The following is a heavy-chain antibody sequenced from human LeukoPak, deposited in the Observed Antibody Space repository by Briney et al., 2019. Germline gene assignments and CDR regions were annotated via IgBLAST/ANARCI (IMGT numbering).Heavy chain of an antibody. J-gene: IGHJ4*02. CDR2: ISGSGGST. CDR1: GFTFSSYG. CDR3: VRERGSIGTDLHF. Sequence: GGTLRLSCAASGFTFSSYGMSWVRQAPGKGLEWVSAISGSGGSTYCADSVKGRFTISRDNSKNTLYLQMNSLRAEDTAVYYCVRERGSIGTDLHFWGQGTLVTVSS. V-gene: IGHV3-23*01. D-gene: IGHD1-1*01.